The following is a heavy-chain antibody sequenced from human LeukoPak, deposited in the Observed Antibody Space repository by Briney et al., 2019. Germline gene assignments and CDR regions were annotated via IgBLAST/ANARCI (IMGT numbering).Heavy chain of an antibody. CDR1: GGSIRSYY. J-gene: IGHJ5*02. CDR3: ARQPLAYCSSTSCYRGRFDP. CDR2: VYYSGNT. Sequence: SETLSLTCTVSGGSIRSYYWSWIRQPPGKGLEWIGYVYYSGNTNYNPSLKSRVTISVDTSKNQFSLKLSSVTAADTAVYYCARQPLAYCSSTSCYRGRFDPWGQGTLVTVSS. V-gene: IGHV4-59*08. D-gene: IGHD2-2*02.